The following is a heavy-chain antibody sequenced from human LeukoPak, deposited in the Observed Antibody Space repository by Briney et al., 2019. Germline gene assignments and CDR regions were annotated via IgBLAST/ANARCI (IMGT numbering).Heavy chain of an antibody. Sequence: GGSLRLSCAASGFTFSSYAMSWVRQAPGMGLEWVSAISDIGGSTYYADSVKGRFTISRDNSKNTLYLQMSSLRAEDTAVYYCGRGSGWIFNYWGQGTLVTVSS. CDR3: GRGSGWIFNY. CDR1: GFTFSSYA. D-gene: IGHD6-19*01. CDR2: ISDIGGST. V-gene: IGHV3-23*01. J-gene: IGHJ4*02.